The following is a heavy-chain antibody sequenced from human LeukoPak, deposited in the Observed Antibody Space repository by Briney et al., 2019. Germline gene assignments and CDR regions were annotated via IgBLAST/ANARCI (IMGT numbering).Heavy chain of an antibody. J-gene: IGHJ4*02. D-gene: IGHD6-6*01. CDR2: IKQDGSDK. CDR3: ARRHASSSRDY. V-gene: IGHV3-7*01. CDR1: GFTFSNYW. Sequence: GGSLRLSCAASGFTFSNYWMSWVRQAPGKGLEWEANIKQDGSDKYYVDSVKGRFTISGDNAKNSLYLQMNSLRAEDTAVYYCARRHASSSRDYWGQGTLVTVFS.